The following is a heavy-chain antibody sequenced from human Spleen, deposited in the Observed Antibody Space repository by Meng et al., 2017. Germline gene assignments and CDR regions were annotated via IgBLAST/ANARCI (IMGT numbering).Heavy chain of an antibody. CDR3: ARGFGVAAAGYFDY. CDR2: IYYTGST. CDR1: GGSGSGGTYY. V-gene: IGHV4-61*01. Sequence: QWQCQGSGPGLGRPSGTLSLTCTVSGGSGSGGTYYWSWIRQPPGKGLEWIGYIYYTGSTNYNPSFKSRVTISVDTSKNQFSLKLSSVTAADTAVYFCARGFGVAAAGYFDYWGQGILVTVSS. D-gene: IGHD6-13*01. J-gene: IGHJ4*02.